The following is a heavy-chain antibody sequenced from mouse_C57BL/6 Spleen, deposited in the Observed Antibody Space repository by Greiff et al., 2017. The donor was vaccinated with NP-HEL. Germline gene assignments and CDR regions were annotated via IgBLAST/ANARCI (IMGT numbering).Heavy chain of an antibody. D-gene: IGHD2-4*01. CDR2: IYPGSGST. CDR1: GYTFTSYW. V-gene: IGHV1-55*01. Sequence: VQLQQPGAELVKPGASVKMSCKASGYTFTSYWITWVKQRPGQGLEWIGDIYPGSGSTNYNEKFKSKATLTVDTSSSTAYMQLSSLTSEDSAVYYCARPGGINDLYAMDYWGQGTSVTVSS. J-gene: IGHJ4*01. CDR3: ARPGGINDLYAMDY.